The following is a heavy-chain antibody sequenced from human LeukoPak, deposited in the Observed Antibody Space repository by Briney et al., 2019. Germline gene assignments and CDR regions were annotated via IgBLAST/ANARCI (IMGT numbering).Heavy chain of an antibody. CDR2: IWYDGSNK. CDR3: ARDLLPNSSSWYLGY. CDR1: GFTFSSYG. Sequence: GGSLRLSCAASGFTFSSYGMHWVRQAPGKGLEWVAVIWYDGSNKYYADSVKGRFTISRDNSKNTLYLQMNSLRAEDTAVYYCARDLLPNSSSWYLGYWGQGTLVTVSS. V-gene: IGHV3-33*01. J-gene: IGHJ4*02. D-gene: IGHD6-13*01.